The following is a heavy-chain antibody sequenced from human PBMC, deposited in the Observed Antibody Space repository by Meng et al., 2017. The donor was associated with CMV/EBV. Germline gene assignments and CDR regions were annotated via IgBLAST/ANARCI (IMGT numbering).Heavy chain of an antibody. D-gene: IGHD2-2*01. J-gene: IGHJ6*02. CDR1: GYTFTSFD. CDR3: ARGGYCSSTSCSDYYYYYGMDV. Sequence: ASVKVSCKASGYTFTSFDINWVRQAPGQGLEWMGWINPNSGGTNYAQKFQGRVTMTRDTSISTAYMELSRLRSDDTAVYYCARGGYCSSTSCSDYYYYYGMDVWGQGTTVTVSS. CDR2: INPNSGGT. V-gene: IGHV1-2*02.